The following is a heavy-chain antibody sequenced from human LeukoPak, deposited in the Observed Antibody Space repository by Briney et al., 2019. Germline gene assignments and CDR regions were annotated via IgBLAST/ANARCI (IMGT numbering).Heavy chain of an antibody. Sequence: ASVKVSCKASGYSFTGYGISWVRQAPGQGLEWMGWISVYNGNANYAQKLQGRVTMTTETSTSTAYMEMRSLTADDTAVHYCARYCSGGSCYRDDAFDIWGQGTMVTVSS. CDR3: ARYCSGGSCYRDDAFDI. J-gene: IGHJ3*02. CDR2: ISVYNGNA. V-gene: IGHV1-18*01. CDR1: GYSFTGYG. D-gene: IGHD2-15*01.